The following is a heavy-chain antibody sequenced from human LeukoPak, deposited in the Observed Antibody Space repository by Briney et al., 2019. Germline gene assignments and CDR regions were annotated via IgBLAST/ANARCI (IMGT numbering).Heavy chain of an antibody. J-gene: IGHJ4*02. CDR3: ATAAPDQWELGY. D-gene: IGHD1-26*01. V-gene: IGHV1-24*01. CDR1: GYTLTELS. Sequence: ASVKVSCKVSGYTLTELSMHWVRQAPGKGLEWMGGFDPEGGGTIYAQKFQGRVTMTEDTSTDTAYMELSSLRSEDTAVYYCATAAPDQWELGYWGQGTLVTVSS. CDR2: FDPEGGGT.